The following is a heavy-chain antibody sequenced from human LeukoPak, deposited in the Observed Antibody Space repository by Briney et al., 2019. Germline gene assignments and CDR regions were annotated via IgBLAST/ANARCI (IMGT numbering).Heavy chain of an antibody. CDR2: INHSGST. V-gene: IGHV4-34*01. CDR1: GGSFSGYY. CDR3: ARGTYSGSYPGIDY. D-gene: IGHD1-26*01. J-gene: IGHJ4*02. Sequence: SETLSLTCAVYGGSFSGYYWSWIRQPPGKGLEWIGEINHSGSTNYNPSLKSRVTISVDTSKHQFSLKLSSVTAADTAVHYCARGTYSGSYPGIDYWAREPWSPSPQ.